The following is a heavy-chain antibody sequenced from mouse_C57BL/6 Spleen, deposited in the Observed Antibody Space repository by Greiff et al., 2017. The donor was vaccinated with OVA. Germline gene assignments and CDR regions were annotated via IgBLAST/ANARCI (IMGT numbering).Heavy chain of an antibody. V-gene: IGHV1-69*01. CDR1: GYTFTSYW. J-gene: IGHJ3*01. CDR3: ARGAQATFAY. CDR2: IDPSDSYT. D-gene: IGHD3-2*02. Sequence: QVQLQQPGAELVMPGASVKLSCKASGYTFTSYWMHWVKQRPGQGLEWIGEIDPSDSYTNYNKKFKGKSTLTVDKSSSTAYMQLSSLTSEDSAVYYCARGAQATFAYWGQGTLVTVSA.